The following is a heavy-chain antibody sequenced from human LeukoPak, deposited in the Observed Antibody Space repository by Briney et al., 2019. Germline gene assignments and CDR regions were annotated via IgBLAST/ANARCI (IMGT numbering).Heavy chain of an antibody. J-gene: IGHJ3*02. CDR2: IYYSGST. CDR1: GGSISSYY. V-gene: IGHV4-59*08. CDR3: ARVPFIAAAAFDI. D-gene: IGHD6-13*01. Sequence: SETLSLTCTVSGGSISSYYWSWIRQPPGKGLEWIGYIYYSGSTNYNPSLKSRVTISVDTSKNQFSLKLSSVTAADTAVYYCARVPFIAAAAFDIWGQGTMVTVSS.